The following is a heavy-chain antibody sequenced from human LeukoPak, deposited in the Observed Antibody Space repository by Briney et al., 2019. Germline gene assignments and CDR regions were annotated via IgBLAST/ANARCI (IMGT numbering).Heavy chain of an antibody. Sequence: KPSETLSLTCAVYGGSFSGYYWSWIRQPPGKGLEWIGEINHSGSTNYNPSLKSRVTISVDTSKNQFSLKLSSVTAADTAVYYCARHTVTTYNWFDPWGQGTPVTVSS. J-gene: IGHJ5*02. V-gene: IGHV4-34*01. D-gene: IGHD4-11*01. CDR1: GGSFSGYY. CDR2: INHSGST. CDR3: ARHTVTTYNWFDP.